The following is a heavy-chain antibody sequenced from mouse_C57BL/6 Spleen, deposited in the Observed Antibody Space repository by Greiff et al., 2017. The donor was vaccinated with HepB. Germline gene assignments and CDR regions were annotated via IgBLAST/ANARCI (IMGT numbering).Heavy chain of an antibody. D-gene: IGHD1-1*01. CDR1: GFTFTDYY. CDR3: ARPYYYGSSHFDY. CDR2: IRNKANGYTT. J-gene: IGHJ2*01. Sequence: KLMESGGGLVQPGGSLSLSCAASGFTFTDYYMSWVRQPPGKALEWLGFIRNKANGYTTEYSASVKGRFTISRDNSQSILYLQINALRAEDSATYYCARPYYYGSSHFDYWGQGTTLTVSS. V-gene: IGHV7-3*01.